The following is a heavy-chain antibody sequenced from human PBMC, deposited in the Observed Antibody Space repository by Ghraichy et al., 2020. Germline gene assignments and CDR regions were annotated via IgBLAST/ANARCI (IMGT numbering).Heavy chain of an antibody. D-gene: IGHD3-10*01. J-gene: IGHJ5*02. CDR2: IYYSGST. Sequence: SETLSLTCTVSGGSISSGDYYWSWIRQPPGKGLEWIGYIYYSGSTYYNPSLKSRVTISVDTSKNQFSLKLSSVTAADTAVYYCARDFSPGYYGSGNWFDPWGQGTLVTVSS. CDR1: GGSISSGDYY. V-gene: IGHV4-30-4*01. CDR3: ARDFSPGYYGSGNWFDP.